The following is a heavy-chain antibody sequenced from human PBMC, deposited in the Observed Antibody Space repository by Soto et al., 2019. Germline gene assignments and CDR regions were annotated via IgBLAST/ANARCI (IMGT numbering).Heavy chain of an antibody. V-gene: IGHV1-69*13. Sequence: SVKVSCKASGGTFSSYATSWVRQAPGQGLEWMGGIIPIFGTANYAQKFQGRVTITADESTSTAYMELSSLRSADTAVYYCARTSSYDSRGYYPWLGAFDIWGQGTMVTVS. CDR1: GGTFSSYA. D-gene: IGHD3-22*01. J-gene: IGHJ3*02. CDR2: IIPIFGTA. CDR3: ARTSSYDSRGYYPWLGAFDI.